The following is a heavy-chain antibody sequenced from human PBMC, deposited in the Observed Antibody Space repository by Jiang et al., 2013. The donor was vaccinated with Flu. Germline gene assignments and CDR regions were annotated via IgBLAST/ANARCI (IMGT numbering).Heavy chain of an antibody. V-gene: IGHV3-23*01. CDR3: AKSVLAYVVVPATGMDV. D-gene: IGHD2-2*01. J-gene: IGHJ6*02. Sequence: SVKGRFTISRDNSKNTLYLQMNSLRAEDTAVYYCAKSVLAYVVVPATGMDVWGQGTTVTVSS.